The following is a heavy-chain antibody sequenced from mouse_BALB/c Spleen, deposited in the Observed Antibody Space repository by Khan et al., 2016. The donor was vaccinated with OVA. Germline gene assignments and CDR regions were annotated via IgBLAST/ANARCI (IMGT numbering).Heavy chain of an antibody. CDR3: ASDYWCSY. D-gene: IGHD2-13*01. Sequence: EVELVESGGGLVKPGGSLKLSCAASGFTFSNYGVSWVRQSPEKRLEWVASISSGDTTYYPDSEKGRFTISRDNDRNNLYLPMCSLRSEKTAKDYCASDYWCSYWGQGTMDTVSA. J-gene: IGHJ3*01. CDR1: GFTFSNYG. CDR2: ISSGDTT. V-gene: IGHV5-6-5*01.